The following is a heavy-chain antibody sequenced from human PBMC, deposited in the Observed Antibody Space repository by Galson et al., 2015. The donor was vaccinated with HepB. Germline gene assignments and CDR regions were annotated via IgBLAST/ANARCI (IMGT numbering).Heavy chain of an antibody. CDR3: AKALPWDYYFDY. CDR2: ISYDGSNK. V-gene: IGHV3-30*18. CDR1: GFTFSSYG. Sequence: SLRLSCAASGFTFSSYGMHWVRQAPGKGLEWVAVISYDGSNKYYADSVKGRFTISRDNSKNTLYLQMNSLRAEDTAVYYCAKALPWDYYFDYWGQGTLVTVSS. J-gene: IGHJ4*02. D-gene: IGHD1-26*01.